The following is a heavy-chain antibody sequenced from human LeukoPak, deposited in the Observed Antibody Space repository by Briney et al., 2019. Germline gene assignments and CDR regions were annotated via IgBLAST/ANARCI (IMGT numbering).Heavy chain of an antibody. CDR3: VSPRGFSYGYFDY. D-gene: IGHD5-18*01. J-gene: IGHJ4*02. CDR2: IYYSKNT. CDR1: GGSISSSSAY. V-gene: IGHV4-39*01. Sequence: SETLSLTCTVSGGSISSSSAYWGWIRQPPGKGLEWIGSIYYSKNTYYNPSLKSRVTVSADTSKNQFSLTLGSVSATDTAVYYCVSPRGFSYGYFDYWGQGTLLTVSS.